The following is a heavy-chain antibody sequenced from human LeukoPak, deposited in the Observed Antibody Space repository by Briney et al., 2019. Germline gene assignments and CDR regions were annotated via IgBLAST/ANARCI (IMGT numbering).Heavy chain of an antibody. CDR2: IHPDGSIT. CDR1: GFTISNYW. J-gene: IGHJ5*02. CDR3: APQQTYSPYNWFDP. D-gene: IGHD5-12*01. V-gene: IGHV3-74*03. Sequence: GGSLRLSCVGSGFTISNYWMHWVRQAPGTGLVWVPRIHPDGSITTYADSVKGRFTISRDNAKNTLYLQMNSLRAEDTAVYYCAPQQTYSPYNWFDPWGQGTLVTVSS.